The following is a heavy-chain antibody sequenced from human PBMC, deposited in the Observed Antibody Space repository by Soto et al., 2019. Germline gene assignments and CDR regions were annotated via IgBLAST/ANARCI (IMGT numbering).Heavy chain of an antibody. Sequence: SETLSLTCAVSGYSISSGYYWGWIRQPPGKGLEWIGSIYHSGSTYYNPSLKSRVTISVDTSKNQFSLKLSSVTAADTAVYYCARGKLEATDYRGQGTLVTVSS. V-gene: IGHV4-38-2*01. CDR1: GYSISSGYY. J-gene: IGHJ4*02. CDR3: ARGKLEATDY. CDR2: IYHSGST. D-gene: IGHD1-1*01.